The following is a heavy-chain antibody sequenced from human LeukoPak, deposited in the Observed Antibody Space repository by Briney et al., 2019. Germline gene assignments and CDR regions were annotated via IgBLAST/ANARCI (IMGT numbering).Heavy chain of an antibody. CDR2: IIPILGIA. Sequence: SVKVSCKASGGTFSSYAISWVRQAPGQGLEWMGRIIPILGIANYAQKFQGRVTITADKSTSTAYMELSSLRSEDTAVYYCVRGPRITMIVGPFDYWGQGTLVTVSS. J-gene: IGHJ4*02. CDR1: GGTFSSYA. CDR3: VRGPRITMIVGPFDY. V-gene: IGHV1-69*04. D-gene: IGHD3-22*01.